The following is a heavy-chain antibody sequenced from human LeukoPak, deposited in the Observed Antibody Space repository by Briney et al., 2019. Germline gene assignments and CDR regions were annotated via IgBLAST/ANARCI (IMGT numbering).Heavy chain of an antibody. V-gene: IGHV4-39*01. D-gene: IGHD2-15*01. CDR1: GGSISSSSYY. Sequence: SETLSLTCTVSGGSISSSSYYWGWIRQPPGKGLEWIGSIYYSGSTYYNPSLKSRVTISVDTSKNQFSLKLSSVTAADTAVYYCARRKHNGVAATRIDYWGQGTLVTVSS. J-gene: IGHJ4*02. CDR3: ARRKHNGVAATRIDY. CDR2: IYYSGST.